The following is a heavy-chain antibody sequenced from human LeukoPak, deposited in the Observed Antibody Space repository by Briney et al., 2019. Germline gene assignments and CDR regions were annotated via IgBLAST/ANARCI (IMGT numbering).Heavy chain of an antibody. CDR1: GFTFSTYV. V-gene: IGHV3-30*18. CDR3: AKDRRLQLPFDY. Sequence: GRSLRLSCAASGFTFSTYVMYWVRQAPGKGLEWAALISYDGSSKYYADSVKGRFTISRDNSKNTVYLQMGSLRAEDTAVYYCAKDRRLQLPFDYWGQGTLVTVSS. D-gene: IGHD5-24*01. J-gene: IGHJ4*02. CDR2: ISYDGSSK.